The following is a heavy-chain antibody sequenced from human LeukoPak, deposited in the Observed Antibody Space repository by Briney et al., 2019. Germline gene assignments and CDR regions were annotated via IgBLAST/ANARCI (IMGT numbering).Heavy chain of an antibody. CDR1: GDSVSSNSVA. D-gene: IGHD3-10*01. Sequence: SQTLSLTCAISGDSVSSNSVAWNWIRQSPSRGLEWLGRTYYRSKWYNDFAVSVKSRITINPDTSKNQFSLQLNSVTPEDTALYYCAKEPASGSCFDYWGQGTLVTVSS. V-gene: IGHV6-1*01. J-gene: IGHJ4*02. CDR3: AKEPASGSCFDY. CDR2: TYYRSKWYN.